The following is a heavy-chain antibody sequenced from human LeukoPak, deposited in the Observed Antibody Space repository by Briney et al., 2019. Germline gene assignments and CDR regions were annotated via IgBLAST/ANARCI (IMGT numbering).Heavy chain of an antibody. CDR3: ARGGHRRYYYTSGSAFDP. V-gene: IGHV1-8*01. CDR2: MNPNSGNT. D-gene: IGHD3-10*01. Sequence: GASVKVSCKASGYTFTSYDINWVRQATGQGLEWMGWMNPNSGNTGYAQKFQGRVTMTRNTSISTAYMELSSLRSEDTAVYYCARGGHRRYYYTSGSAFDPWGQGTLVTVSS. CDR1: GYTFTSYD. J-gene: IGHJ5*02.